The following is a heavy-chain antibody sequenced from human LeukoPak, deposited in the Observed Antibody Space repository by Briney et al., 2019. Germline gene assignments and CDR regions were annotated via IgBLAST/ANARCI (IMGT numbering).Heavy chain of an antibody. D-gene: IGHD3-10*01. J-gene: IGHJ5*02. Sequence: SVNVSRKASGGTFSSYAISWVRQAPGQGLEWMGGIIPIFGTANYAQKFQGRVTIPANNSTSTSYMELSSLRSEDTAGYYCAGGDITMFRGVMSPSRFDPWGQGTLVTVSS. CDR1: GGTFSSYA. CDR2: IIPIFGTA. CDR3: AGGDITMFRGVMSPSRFDP. V-gene: IGHV1-69*06.